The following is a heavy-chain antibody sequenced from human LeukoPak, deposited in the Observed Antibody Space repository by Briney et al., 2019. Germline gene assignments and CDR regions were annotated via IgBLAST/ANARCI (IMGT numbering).Heavy chain of an antibody. Sequence: GGSLRLSCAASGFTFRDYAMTWVRQTPGKGLEWVASVSGSGGSTYYTDSVKGRFTISKDNPKNMLYFQMNSLRAEDTAVYYCAKDCGYSSSWYAIDYWGQGTLVTVSS. CDR1: GFTFRDYA. CDR2: VSGSGGST. CDR3: AKDCGYSSSWYAIDY. D-gene: IGHD6-13*01. V-gene: IGHV3-23*01. J-gene: IGHJ4*02.